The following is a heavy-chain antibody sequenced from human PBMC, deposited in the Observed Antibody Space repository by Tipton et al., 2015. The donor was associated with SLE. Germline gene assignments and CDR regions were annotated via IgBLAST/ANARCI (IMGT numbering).Heavy chain of an antibody. J-gene: IGHJ6*02. CDR1: GGSFSGYY. D-gene: IGHD6-13*01. Sequence: TLSLTCAVYGGSFSGYYWSWMRQPPGKGLEWIGEINHSRGTNYNPSLKNRDPSSLDTSNNHFSLRLSSVTAADTAVNYCAIGLSGNPSSCLRYFRGMGLRGQGTTGPVPS. CDR3: AIGLSGNPSSCLRYFRGMGL. V-gene: IGHV4-34*01. CDR2: INHSRGT.